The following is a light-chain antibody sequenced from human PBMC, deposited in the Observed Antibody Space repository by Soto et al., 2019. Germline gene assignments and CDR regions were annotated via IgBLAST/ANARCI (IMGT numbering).Light chain of an antibody. Sequence: LTQPPSVSGAPGQRVTISCTGSSSNIGTGYDVHRYQQKPGQAPGVVIYKDTERPSGIPERFSGSSSGTTVTLTISGVQAEDEAVYYCQSSDSSGTYVVFGGGTKLTVL. CDR1: NIGTGYD. V-gene: IGLV3-25*01. CDR2: KDT. J-gene: IGLJ2*01. CDR3: QSSDSSGTYVV.